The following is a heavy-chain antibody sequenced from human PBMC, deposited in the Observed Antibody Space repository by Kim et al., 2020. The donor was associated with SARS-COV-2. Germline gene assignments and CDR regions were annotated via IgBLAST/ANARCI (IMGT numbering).Heavy chain of an antibody. CDR3: ARVQWLVPVYYFDY. D-gene: IGHD6-19*01. Sequence: SETLSLTCTVSGGSISSSSYYWGWIRQPPGKGLEWIGSIYYSGSTYYNPSLKSRVTISVDTSKNQFSLKLSSVTAADTAVYYCARVQWLVPVYYFDYWGQGTLVTVSS. CDR2: IYYSGST. V-gene: IGHV4-39*01. J-gene: IGHJ4*02. CDR1: GGSISSSSYY.